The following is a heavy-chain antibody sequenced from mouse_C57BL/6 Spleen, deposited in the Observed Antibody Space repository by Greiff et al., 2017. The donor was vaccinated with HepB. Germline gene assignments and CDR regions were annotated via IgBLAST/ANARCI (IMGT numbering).Heavy chain of an antibody. CDR1: GFTFSSYG. J-gene: IGHJ1*03. V-gene: IGHV5-6*01. Sequence: VQLKESGGDLVKPGGSLKLSCAASGFTFSSYGMSWVRQTPDKRLEWVATISSGGSYTYYPDSVKGRFTISRDNAKNTLYLQMSSLKSEDTAMYYGARHERYFDVWGTGTTVTVSS. CDR2: ISSGGSYT. CDR3: ARHERYFDV.